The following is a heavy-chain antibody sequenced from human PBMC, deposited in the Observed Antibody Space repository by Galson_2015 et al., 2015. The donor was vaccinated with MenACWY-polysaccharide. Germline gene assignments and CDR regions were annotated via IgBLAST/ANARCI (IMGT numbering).Heavy chain of an antibody. CDR3: AREGSRIVFHAFDI. CDR1: GSRFRNSG. J-gene: IGHJ3*02. CDR2: IQYDGSNK. Sequence: CAASGSRFRNSGMHWVRQAPGKGLEWVAVIQYDGSNKVYADSVKGRFTISRDNSKNTVFLEMNTLGVEDTAVYYCAREGSRIVFHAFDIWGQGTMVTVSS. D-gene: IGHD2-2*01. V-gene: IGHV3-33*01.